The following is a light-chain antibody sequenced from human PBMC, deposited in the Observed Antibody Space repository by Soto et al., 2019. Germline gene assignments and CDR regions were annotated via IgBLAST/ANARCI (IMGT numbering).Light chain of an antibody. CDR1: QSVDTAY. V-gene: IGKV3-20*01. CDR3: QQYGNSPLYS. J-gene: IGKJ2*03. Sequence: EIVLTQSPDTLSLSPGERATLSCRASQSVDTAYLAWYQQRPGQPPRLLIYGASNRATGVPVRFGGSGSGTDFTLTISRLEPEDFAVYYCQQYGNSPLYSFGQGTKLEIK. CDR2: GAS.